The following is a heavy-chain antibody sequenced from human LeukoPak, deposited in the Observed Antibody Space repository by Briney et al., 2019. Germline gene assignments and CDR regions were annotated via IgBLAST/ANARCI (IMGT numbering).Heavy chain of an antibody. CDR3: AREPQIVPLRLDY. Sequence: GESLRLSCAASGFTFSSYAMHWVRQAPGKGLEWVAVISYDGSNKYYADSVKGRFTISRDNSKNTLYLQMNSLRAEDTAVYYCAREPQIVPLRLDYWGQGNLVTVSS. D-gene: IGHD3-16*02. V-gene: IGHV3-30-3*01. CDR2: ISYDGSNK. J-gene: IGHJ4*02. CDR1: GFTFSSYA.